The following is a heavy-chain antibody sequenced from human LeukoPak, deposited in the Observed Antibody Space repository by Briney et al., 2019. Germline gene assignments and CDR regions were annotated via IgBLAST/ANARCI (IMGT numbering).Heavy chain of an antibody. CDR3: ARLATYGDFSD. CDR2: IFHSGST. V-gene: IGHV4-59*08. J-gene: IGHJ4*02. CDR1: GDSISGYY. D-gene: IGHD4-17*01. Sequence: SETLSLTCTVSGDSISGYYWSWVRQPPGKGLEWIGYIFHSGSTKYNPSLESRVTISIDTSKNQFSLRLSSVTAADTAVYYCARLATYGDFSDWGQGTLVTVSS.